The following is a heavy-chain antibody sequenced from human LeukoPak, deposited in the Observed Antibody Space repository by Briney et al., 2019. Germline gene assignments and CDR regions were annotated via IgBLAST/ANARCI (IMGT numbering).Heavy chain of an antibody. CDR1: GYTFTGYY. V-gene: IGHV1-2*02. J-gene: IGHJ4*02. CDR2: INPNSGGT. Sequence: ASVKVSCKASGYTFTGYYMHWVRQAPGQGLEWMGWINPNSGGTNYAQKFQGRVTMTRDTSISTAYMELSRLRSDGTAMYYCAREGYCSSTSCHAYDYWGQGTLVTVSS. D-gene: IGHD2-2*01. CDR3: AREGYCSSTSCHAYDY.